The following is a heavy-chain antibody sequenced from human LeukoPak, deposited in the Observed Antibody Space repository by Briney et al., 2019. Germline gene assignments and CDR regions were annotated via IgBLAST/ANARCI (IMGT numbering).Heavy chain of an antibody. CDR2: IYYSGST. CDR3: TTGTYYYYGMDV. V-gene: IGHV4-31*03. J-gene: IGHJ6*02. Sequence: PSETLSLTCTVSGGSISSGGYYWSWIRQHPGMGLEWIGYIYYSGSTYYNPSLKSRVTISVDTSKNQFSLKLSSVTAADTAVYYCTTGTYYYYGMDVWGQGTTVTVSS. CDR1: GGSISSGGYY. D-gene: IGHD2-8*02.